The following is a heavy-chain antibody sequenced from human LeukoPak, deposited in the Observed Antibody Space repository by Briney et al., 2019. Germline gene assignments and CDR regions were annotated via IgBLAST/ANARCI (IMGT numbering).Heavy chain of an antibody. CDR1: GGTFSSYA. CDR2: IIPIFGTA. D-gene: IGHD5-18*01. Sequence: SVKVSCKASGGTFSSYAISWVRQAPGQGLEWMGGIIPIFGTANYAQKFQGRVTITADESTSTAYMELSSLRSEDTAVYYCARARGYSYGLYYFDYWGQGTLVTVSS. CDR3: ARARGYSYGLYYFDY. J-gene: IGHJ4*02. V-gene: IGHV1-69*13.